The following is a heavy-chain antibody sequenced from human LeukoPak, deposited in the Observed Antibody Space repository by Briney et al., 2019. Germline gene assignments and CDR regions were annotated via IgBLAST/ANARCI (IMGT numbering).Heavy chain of an antibody. CDR2: ISGRGGST. CDR1: GFTFSSYA. Sequence: PGASLRLSCAASGFTFSSYAMSWVRQAPGKGLEWVSAISGRGGSTYYAHSVKGRFTISRDNSKNTLYLQMNSLRAEDTAVYYCAKDVREPGIAAAGAQPYFDYWAREPWSPSPQ. CDR3: AKDVREPGIAAAGAQPYFDY. V-gene: IGHV3-23*01. J-gene: IGHJ4*02. D-gene: IGHD6-13*01.